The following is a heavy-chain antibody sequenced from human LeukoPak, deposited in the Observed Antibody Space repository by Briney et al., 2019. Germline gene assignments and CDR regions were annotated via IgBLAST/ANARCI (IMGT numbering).Heavy chain of an antibody. Sequence: SETLSLTCAAYGGCFSGYYWSWIRQPPGKGLEWIGEINHSGSTNYNPSLKSRVTISVDTSKNQFSLKLSSVTAADTAVYYCARGPEVAYWGQGTLVTVSS. CDR1: GGCFSGYY. V-gene: IGHV4-34*01. D-gene: IGHD2-15*01. CDR3: ARGPEVAY. CDR2: INHSGST. J-gene: IGHJ4*02.